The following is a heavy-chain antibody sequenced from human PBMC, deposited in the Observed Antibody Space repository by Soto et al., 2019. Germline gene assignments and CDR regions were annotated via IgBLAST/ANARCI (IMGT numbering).Heavy chain of an antibody. Sequence: EVQLLESGGGLVQPGGSLRLSCAASGFTFSTYAMRWVRQTPGKGLEWVSAISGRGDSTYYADSVKGRFTISRDNSKNTLYLQMNSLRAEDTAVYYCARRGSGSYYDYWGQGTLVTVSS. CDR3: ARRGSGSYYDY. V-gene: IGHV3-23*01. J-gene: IGHJ4*02. CDR1: GFTFSTYA. D-gene: IGHD1-26*01. CDR2: ISGRGDST.